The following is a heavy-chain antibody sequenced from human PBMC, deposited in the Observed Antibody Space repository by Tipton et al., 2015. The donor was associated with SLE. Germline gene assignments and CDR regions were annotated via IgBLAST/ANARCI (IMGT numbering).Heavy chain of an antibody. CDR3: ARRVRGVEDAFDI. D-gene: IGHD3-10*01. J-gene: IGHJ3*02. CDR1: GFTFSNYG. Sequence: GSLRLSCAASGFTFSNYGMHWVRQAPGKGLEWVAFIRFDGSNKYYADSVKGRFTISRDNSKNTLYLQMNSLRAEDTAVYYCARRVRGVEDAFDIWGQGTMVTVSS. CDR2: IRFDGSNK. V-gene: IGHV3-30*02.